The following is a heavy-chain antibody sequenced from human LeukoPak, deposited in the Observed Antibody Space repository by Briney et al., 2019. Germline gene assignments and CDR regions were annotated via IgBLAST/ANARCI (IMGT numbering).Heavy chain of an antibody. CDR1: GFTFSNSS. Sequence: GGSLRLSCAVSGFTFSNSSMNWFRQAPAKGLEWGSSISSSSDYIYDADSVKGRFTISRDNAKNSLYLQMNSLRAEDTAVYYCARDRLLEDRHYYSYYYMDVWGKGTTVTVSS. D-gene: IGHD1-1*01. V-gene: IGHV3-21*01. J-gene: IGHJ6*03. CDR3: ARDRLLEDRHYYSYYYMDV. CDR2: ISSSSDYI.